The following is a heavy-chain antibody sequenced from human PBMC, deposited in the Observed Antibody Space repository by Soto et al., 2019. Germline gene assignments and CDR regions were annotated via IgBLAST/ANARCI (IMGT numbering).Heavy chain of an antibody. CDR1: GYTFSGYY. Sequence: ASVKISCKASGYTFSGYYIHWLRQAPGQGLEWMGWINPNSGGTNYAQKFQGRVTVTRDTPTSTAYMELSRLTSDDTAVYYCARSLTEGYCTITGCYTRPLYGMDVWGQGTTVTVSS. CDR3: ARSLTEGYCTITGCYTRPLYGMDV. D-gene: IGHD2-2*02. CDR2: INPNSGGT. J-gene: IGHJ6*02. V-gene: IGHV1-2*02.